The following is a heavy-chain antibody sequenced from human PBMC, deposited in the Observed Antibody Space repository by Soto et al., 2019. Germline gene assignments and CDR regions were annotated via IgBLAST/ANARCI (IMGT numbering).Heavy chain of an antibody. CDR2: TNAGNGKI. CDR1: EYTFTSYA. V-gene: IGHV1-3*01. J-gene: IGHJ4*02. Sequence: QVQLVQSGAEVKKPGASLKVSCKASEYTFTSYAMPWLRQAPGQRLEWMGWTNAGNGKIKYSQKFQGRVTITRDTSASTAYMERSSLRSEDTTVYYCAIDLGGWTDYWGQGTLVTVSS. CDR3: AIDLGGWTDY. D-gene: IGHD6-19*01.